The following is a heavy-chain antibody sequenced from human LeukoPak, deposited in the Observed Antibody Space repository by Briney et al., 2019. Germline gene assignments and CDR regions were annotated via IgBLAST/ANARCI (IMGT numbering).Heavy chain of an antibody. CDR1: GCTISSHN. CDR3: AREIVVVNHYYMDV. V-gene: IGHV4-59*11. J-gene: IGHJ6*03. D-gene: IGHD3-22*01. Sequence: TSETLTLTCTASGCTISSHNWSWIRQPPGKGLEWIGYIYYSGSTNYNPSLKSRVTISVDTSKNQFSLKLSSVTAADTAVYYCAREIVVVNHYYMDVWGKGTTVTVSS. CDR2: IYYSGST.